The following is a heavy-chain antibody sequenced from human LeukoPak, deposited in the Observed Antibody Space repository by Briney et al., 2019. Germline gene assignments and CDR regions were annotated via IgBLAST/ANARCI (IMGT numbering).Heavy chain of an antibody. Sequence: PGGSLRLSCAASGFTFSSYSMNWVRQAPGKGLEWVSSISSDGNYIYYADSVKGRFTISRDNAKNSLYLQMNSLRAEDTAVFYCAREPQAGAYDYWGQGTLVTVSS. D-gene: IGHD6-19*01. CDR1: GFTFSSYS. CDR2: ISSDGNYI. J-gene: IGHJ4*02. CDR3: AREPQAGAYDY. V-gene: IGHV3-21*01.